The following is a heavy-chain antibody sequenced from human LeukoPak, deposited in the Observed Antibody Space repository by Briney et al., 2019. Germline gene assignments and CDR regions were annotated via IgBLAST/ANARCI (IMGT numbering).Heavy chain of an antibody. J-gene: IGHJ6*03. CDR1: GYTFSNYG. D-gene: IGHD3-3*01. CDR2: ISVDNGKT. CDR3: ARGNDFWSGYSSNYYYYMDV. V-gene: IGHV1-18*01. Sequence: GASVKVSCKASGYTFSNYGISWVRQAPGQGLEWMGWISVDNGKTNYAQKLQGRVSMTTETSTNTAYMELRSLRSDDAAVYYCARGNDFWSGYSSNYYYYMDVWGKGTTVTVSS.